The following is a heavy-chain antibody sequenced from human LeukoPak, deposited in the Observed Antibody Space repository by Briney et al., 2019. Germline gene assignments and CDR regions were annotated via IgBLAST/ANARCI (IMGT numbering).Heavy chain of an antibody. Sequence: GGSLRLSCAASGFTVSSNYMSWVRQAPGKGLEWVSVIYSGGSTYYADSVKGRFTISRDNSKNTLYLQMDSLRAEDTAVYYCARDRRAGGIAAADYWGQGTLVTVSS. CDR2: IYSGGST. V-gene: IGHV3-66*01. CDR1: GFTVSSNY. J-gene: IGHJ4*02. D-gene: IGHD6-13*01. CDR3: ARDRRAGGIAAADY.